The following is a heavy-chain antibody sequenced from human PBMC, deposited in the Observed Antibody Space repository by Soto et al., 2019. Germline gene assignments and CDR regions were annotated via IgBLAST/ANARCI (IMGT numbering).Heavy chain of an antibody. V-gene: IGHV4-34*01. Sequence: SETLSLTCAVYGGSFSGYYWRWSRQPPGKGLEWIGEINHSGSTNYNPSLKSRVTISVDTSKNQFSLKLSSVTAADTAVYYCARGGDCGGGSCYSPTPFDYWGQGTLVTLSS. CDR3: ARGGDCGGGSCYSPTPFDY. D-gene: IGHD2-15*01. CDR2: INHSGST. J-gene: IGHJ4*02. CDR1: GGSFSGYY.